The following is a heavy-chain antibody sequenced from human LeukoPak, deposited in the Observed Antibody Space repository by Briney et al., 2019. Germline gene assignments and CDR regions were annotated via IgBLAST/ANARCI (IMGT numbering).Heavy chain of an antibody. J-gene: IGHJ4*02. D-gene: IGHD1-7*01. CDR1: GFTFSNSD. Sequence: ERSLRLSCAASGFTFSNSDMHWVRQTPGKGLEWVAVMSSGGNTKFYADSVKGRFTISRDNSKNTLYLQMDGLRAEDTAVYYCAKDLTGNYKAYFDNWGLGTLVTVSS. CDR3: AKDLTGNYKAYFDN. V-gene: IGHV3-30*18. CDR2: MSSGGNTK.